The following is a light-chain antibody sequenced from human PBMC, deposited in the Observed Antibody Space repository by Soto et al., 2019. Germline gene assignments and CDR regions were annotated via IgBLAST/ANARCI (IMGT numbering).Light chain of an antibody. CDR1: QSVSNNF. J-gene: IGKJ1*01. V-gene: IGKV3-20*01. CDR2: GAS. CDR3: QQYGTSPAT. Sequence: EIVLTQSPGTLSLSPGERATLSCRASQSVSNNFLAWYQQRPAQAPRLLIHGASTRATGITDRFSGSVSGTDFTLIISGLEPEDFAVYYCQQYGTSPATFGQGTKVDIK.